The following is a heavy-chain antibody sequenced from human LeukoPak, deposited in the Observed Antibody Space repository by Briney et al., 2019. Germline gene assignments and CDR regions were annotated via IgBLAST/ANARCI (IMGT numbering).Heavy chain of an antibody. J-gene: IGHJ4*02. CDR1: GFTFSSYS. D-gene: IGHD3-3*01. Sequence: GGSLRLSCAASGFTFSSYSMNWVRQAPGKGLEGVAFIRYDGSNKYYADSVKGRFTISRDNSKNTLYLQMNSLRAGDTAVYYCAKDGSWSGAEPDYWGQGTLVTVSS. V-gene: IGHV3-30*02. CDR3: AKDGSWSGAEPDY. CDR2: IRYDGSNK.